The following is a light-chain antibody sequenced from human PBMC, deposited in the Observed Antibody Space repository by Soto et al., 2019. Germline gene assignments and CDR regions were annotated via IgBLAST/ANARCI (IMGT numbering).Light chain of an antibody. Sequence: EIVITQSPATLSVSPGERATLSCRASQSISSDVAWYQQKPGQAPRLLIYGASTTATGIPARFSGSGSGTEFTLTISSLQSEDFAVYNCQQYNKWPRTFGQGTK. V-gene: IGKV3-15*01. J-gene: IGKJ2*01. CDR1: QSISSD. CDR3: QQYNKWPRT. CDR2: GAS.